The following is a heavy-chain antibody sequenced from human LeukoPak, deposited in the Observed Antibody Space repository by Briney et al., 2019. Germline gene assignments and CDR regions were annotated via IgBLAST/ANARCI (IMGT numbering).Heavy chain of an antibody. CDR1: RFTLTSYA. J-gene: IGHJ3*02. Sequence: GGSLRLSCAASRFTLTSYAMSWVRQAPGKGLEWVSSISGSGRGGIPSYVDSVKGRSTISRDNSRNTLYLQLNSLRVEDTALYYCARFRNDFWTGYPSDAFDIWGQGTMVTVSS. CDR2: ISGSGRGGIP. CDR3: ARFRNDFWTGYPSDAFDI. D-gene: IGHD3/OR15-3a*01. V-gene: IGHV3-23*01.